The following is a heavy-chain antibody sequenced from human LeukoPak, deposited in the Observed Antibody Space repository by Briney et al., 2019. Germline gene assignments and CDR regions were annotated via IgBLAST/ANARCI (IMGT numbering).Heavy chain of an antibody. Sequence: SETLSLTCTVSGDSISTYYWSWIRQPPGRGLEWIGYIYYSGSTNYNPSLKSRVTISVDTSKNQFSLKLSSVTAADTAVYYCARKVVTATSGWFDPWGQGTLVTVSS. CDR1: GDSISTYY. V-gene: IGHV4-59*01. CDR3: ARKVVTATSGWFDP. J-gene: IGHJ5*02. D-gene: IGHD2-21*02. CDR2: IYYSGST.